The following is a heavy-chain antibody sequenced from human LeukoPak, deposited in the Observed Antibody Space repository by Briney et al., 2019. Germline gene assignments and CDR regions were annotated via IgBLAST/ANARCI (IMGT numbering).Heavy chain of an antibody. CDR2: IIPIFGTA. D-gene: IGHD2-2*01. J-gene: IGHJ5*02. CDR1: GGTFSSYA. CDR3: ARNPVPAAMLGWFDP. V-gene: IGHV1-69*13. Sequence: ASVKVSYKASGGTFSSYAISWVRQAPGQGLEWMGGIIPIFGTANYAQKFQGRVTITADESTSTAYMELSSLRSEDTAVYYCARNPVPAAMLGWFDPWGQGTLVTVSS.